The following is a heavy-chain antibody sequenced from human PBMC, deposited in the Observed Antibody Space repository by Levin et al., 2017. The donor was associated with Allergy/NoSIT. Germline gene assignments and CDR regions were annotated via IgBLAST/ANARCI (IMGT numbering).Heavy chain of an antibody. V-gene: IGHV3-23*01. CDR2: ISGLGRST. D-gene: IGHD6-13*01. CDR3: AKSQSSSPDWFDP. CDR1: GFTFSSHA. Sequence: GGSLRLSCAASGFTFSSHAMSWVRQAPGKGLEWVSGISGLGRSTYYADSVKGRFTVSRDNSRNTLYLRLSSLRDDDTAVYYCAKSQSSSPDWFDPWGQGTLVTVSS. J-gene: IGHJ5*02.